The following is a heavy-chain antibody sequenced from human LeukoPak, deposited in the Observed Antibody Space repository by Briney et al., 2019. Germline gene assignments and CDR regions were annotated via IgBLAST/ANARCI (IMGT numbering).Heavy chain of an antibody. J-gene: IGHJ4*02. V-gene: IGHV1-69*06. CDR1: GGTFSSHA. CDR3: ARVVKYCGGDCFIFDY. Sequence: SVKVSCKASGGTFSSHAISWVRQAPGQGLEWMGRIIPIFGTANYAQKFQGRVTITADKSTSTAYMELSSLRSEDTAVYYCARVVKYCGGDCFIFDYWGQGTLVTVSS. CDR2: IIPIFGTA. D-gene: IGHD2-21*02.